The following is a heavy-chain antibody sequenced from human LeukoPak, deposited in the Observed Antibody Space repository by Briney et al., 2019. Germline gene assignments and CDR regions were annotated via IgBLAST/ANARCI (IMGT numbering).Heavy chain of an antibody. CDR2: INQDGDAK. CDR1: GFTFSNYW. Sequence: PRGSLRLSCAASGFTFSNYWMSWVRQAPGRGLEWVANINQDGDAKNYVDSVKGRFTISRDNAKNSLFLQMNSLRAEDTATYYCARKTYYYDTSPAGWFDTWGQGTLATVSS. J-gene: IGHJ5*02. D-gene: IGHD3-22*01. CDR3: ARKTYYYDTSPAGWFDT. V-gene: IGHV3-7*01.